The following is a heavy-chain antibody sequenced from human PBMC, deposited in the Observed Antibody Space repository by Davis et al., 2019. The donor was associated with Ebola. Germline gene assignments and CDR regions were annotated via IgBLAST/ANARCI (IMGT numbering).Heavy chain of an antibody. CDR2: INHSGST. V-gene: IGHV4-39*07. CDR1: GGSISSSSYY. J-gene: IGHJ3*02. Sequence: SETLSLTCTVSGGSISSSSYYWTWIRQPPGKGLEWIGEINHSGSTNYKPSLKSRVTISVDTSKNQFSLKLSSVTAADTAVYYCARDLGVKAFDIWGQGTMVTVSS. D-gene: IGHD3-16*01. CDR3: ARDLGVKAFDI.